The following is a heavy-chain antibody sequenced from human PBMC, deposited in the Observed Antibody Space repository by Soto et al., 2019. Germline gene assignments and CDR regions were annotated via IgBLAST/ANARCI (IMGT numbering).Heavy chain of an antibody. CDR2: IYYSGST. J-gene: IGHJ6*03. CDR1: GGSISSYY. CDR3: ARHVIAALSYDYYMDV. D-gene: IGHD6-13*01. V-gene: IGHV4-59*08. Sequence: SETLSLTCTVSGGSISSYYWSWIRQPPGKGLEWIGYIYYSGSTNYNPSLKSRVTISVDTSKNQFSLKLSSVTAADTAVYYCARHVIAALSYDYYMDVWGKGTTVTVSS.